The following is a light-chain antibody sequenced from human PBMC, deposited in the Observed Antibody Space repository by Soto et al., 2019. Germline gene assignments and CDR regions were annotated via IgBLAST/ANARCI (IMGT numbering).Light chain of an antibody. J-gene: IGKJ2*01. V-gene: IGKV3-11*01. CDR3: QQRSNWPPYT. CDR2: DVS. Sequence: IVLTQSPAILSLSPGERATLSCRASQSVNTYVAWYQQKPGQAPRLLIYDVSNRATGIPARFSGSGSGTDFTLTISSLEPEDSAVYYCQQRSNWPPYTFGQGTKLEI. CDR1: QSVNTY.